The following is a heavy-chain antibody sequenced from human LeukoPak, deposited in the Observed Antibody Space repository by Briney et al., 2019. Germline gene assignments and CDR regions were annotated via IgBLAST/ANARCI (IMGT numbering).Heavy chain of an antibody. D-gene: IGHD6-19*01. CDR3: ARQTTGSGSGWHFDY. V-gene: IGHV4-39*01. CDR1: VGSLSITNYY. CDR2: IYYTGST. J-gene: IGHJ4*02. Sequence: SETLSLTCTVSVGSLSITNYYWGWIRQPPGKGLEWIWSIYYTGSTYYCPSLKSRVTISIDTSKNQFSQKLNSVTAADTALFYCARQTTGSGSGWHFDYWGQGALVTVSS.